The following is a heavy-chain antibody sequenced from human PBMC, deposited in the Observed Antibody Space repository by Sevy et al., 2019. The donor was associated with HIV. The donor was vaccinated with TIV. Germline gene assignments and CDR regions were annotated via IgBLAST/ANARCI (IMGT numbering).Heavy chain of an antibody. CDR3: AKDIGLYCTNGVCFPPSYGMDV. V-gene: IGHV3-30*18. CDR2: ISYDGSNK. J-gene: IGHJ6*02. CDR1: GFTFSSYG. Sequence: GGSLRLSCAASGFTFSSYGMHWVRQAPGKGLEWVAVISYDGSNKYYADSVKGRFTISRDNSKNTLYLQMNSLRAEDTAVYYWAKDIGLYCTNGVCFPPSYGMDVWGQGTTVTVSS. D-gene: IGHD2-8*01.